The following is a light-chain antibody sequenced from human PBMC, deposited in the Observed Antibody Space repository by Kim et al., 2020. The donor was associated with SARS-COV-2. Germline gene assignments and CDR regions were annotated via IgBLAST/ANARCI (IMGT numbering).Light chain of an antibody. CDR2: VKN. J-gene: IGLJ2*01. Sequence: SSELTQDPAVSVALGQTVRITCQGDRPRNYYATRYKQKPGQAPVVFMSVKNQRPSGTPDRFSGSRLGNRASPIITGAKAEDEADYYWHSWDSSGNEVLFG. V-gene: IGLV3-19*01. CDR3: HSWDSSGNEVL. CDR1: RPRNYY.